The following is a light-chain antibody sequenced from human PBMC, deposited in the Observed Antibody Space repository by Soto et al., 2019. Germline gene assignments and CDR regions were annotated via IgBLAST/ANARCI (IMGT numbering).Light chain of an antibody. CDR1: SSDVGGYNY. CDR2: EVS. Sequence: QSAPTQPASVSGSPGQSITISCTGTSSDVGGYNYVSWYQQHPGKAPKLMIYEVSYRPSGVSNRFSGSKSGNTASLTISGLQAEDEADYYCTSYTSSSTLAFGGGTKLTVL. V-gene: IGLV2-14*01. CDR3: TSYTSSSTLA. J-gene: IGLJ2*01.